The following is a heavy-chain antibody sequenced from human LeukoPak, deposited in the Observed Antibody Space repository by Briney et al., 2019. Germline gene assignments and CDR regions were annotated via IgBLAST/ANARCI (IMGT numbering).Heavy chain of an antibody. Sequence: GGSLRLSCAASGFTFSTYPMTWVRQAPGKGLEWVSLISASAADTYYADSVKGRFTISRDNSKNTVFLQMNSLRAEDTAVYYCAKDPARGYCSTGTCYDSPFDFWGQGTLVTVSS. V-gene: IGHV3-23*01. CDR2: ISASAADT. CDR1: GFTFSTYP. CDR3: AKDPARGYCSTGTCYDSPFDF. J-gene: IGHJ4*02. D-gene: IGHD2-15*01.